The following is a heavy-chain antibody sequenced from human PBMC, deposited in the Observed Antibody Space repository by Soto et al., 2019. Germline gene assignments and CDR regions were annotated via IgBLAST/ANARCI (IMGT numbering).Heavy chain of an antibody. V-gene: IGHV3-74*01. D-gene: IGHD5-18*01. J-gene: IGHJ4*02. CDR2: TYTGGSGT. Sequence: AGGSLRLSCAASGFTFSNYWMHWVRQAPGKGLVWVSCTYTGGSGTTYADSVKGRFTISRDNAKSTLYLQMNSLRAEDTAVYYCATLNSFGSDYWGRGTLVTVSS. CDR3: ATLNSFGSDY. CDR1: GFTFSNYW.